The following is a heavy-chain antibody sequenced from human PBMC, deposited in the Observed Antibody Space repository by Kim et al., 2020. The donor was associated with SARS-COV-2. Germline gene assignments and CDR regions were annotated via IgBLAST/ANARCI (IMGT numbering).Heavy chain of an antibody. V-gene: IGHV3-64D*09. J-gene: IGHJ4*02. CDR3: VKGVEWLRLFDY. D-gene: IGHD5-12*01. Sequence: YYADSVKGRFTISRDNSKNTLYLQMSSLRAEDTAVYYCVKGVEWLRLFDYWGQGTLVTVSS.